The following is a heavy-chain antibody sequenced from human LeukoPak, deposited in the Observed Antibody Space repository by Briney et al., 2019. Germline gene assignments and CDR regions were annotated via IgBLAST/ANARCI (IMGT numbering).Heavy chain of an antibody. CDR1: GGSITPHY. Sequence: SQTLPLTCTVSGGSITPHYWSWIRQPPGKGLEWIGQIRYSGSTNYNPSLKSRATISVDTSKNQFSLKLSSLTAADTALYYCAGFGCDYQLDYWGQGILVTVSS. CDR2: IRYSGST. J-gene: IGHJ4*02. V-gene: IGHV4-59*11. CDR3: AGFGCDYQLDY. D-gene: IGHD3-3*01.